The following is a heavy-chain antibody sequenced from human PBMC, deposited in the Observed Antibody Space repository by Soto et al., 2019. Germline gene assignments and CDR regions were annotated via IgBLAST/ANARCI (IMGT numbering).Heavy chain of an antibody. J-gene: IGHJ5*02. CDR1: GFTFSSYA. D-gene: IGHD6-13*01. CDR3: ARSWMYSCSWYFSAGHRGDWFDP. Sequence: GGSLRLSCAASGFTFSSYAMHWFRQAPGKGLEWVAVISYDGSNKYYAYSVKGRFTISRDNSKNTLYLQMNSRRAEDTAGNNCARSWMYSCSWYFSAGHRGDWFDPWGQGSLVAVAS. CDR2: ISYDGSNK. V-gene: IGHV3-30-3*01.